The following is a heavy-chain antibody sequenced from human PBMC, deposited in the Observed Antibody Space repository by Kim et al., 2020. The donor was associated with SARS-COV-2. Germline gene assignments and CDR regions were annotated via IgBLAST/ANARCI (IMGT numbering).Heavy chain of an antibody. CDR3: ARDSYYYDSSGYYYSPWYYYGMDV. D-gene: IGHD3-22*01. CDR1: GFTFSSYG. V-gene: IGHV3-33*08. CDR2: IWYDGSNK. Sequence: GGSLRLSCAASGFTFSSYGMHWVRQAPGKGLEWVAVIWYDGSNKYYADSVKGRFTISRDNSKNTLYLQMNSLRAEDTAVYYCARDSYYYDSSGYYYSPWYYYGMDVCGQGTTVTVSS. J-gene: IGHJ6*02.